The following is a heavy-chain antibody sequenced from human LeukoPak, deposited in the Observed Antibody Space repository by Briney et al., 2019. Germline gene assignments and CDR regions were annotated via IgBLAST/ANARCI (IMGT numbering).Heavy chain of an antibody. CDR3: ARARYANAWYAFDI. CDR2: IYNSGST. D-gene: IGHD2-2*01. J-gene: IGHJ3*02. CDR1: GGSVSRQH. V-gene: IGHV4-59*02. Sequence: PSETLSLTCTVSGGSVSRQHWSWIRQPPGKGLEWIGYIYNSGSTDSNPSLTSRVTTLVDTSKNQFSLKLTSVTAADTAVYYCARARYANAWYAFDIWGHGTMVTVSS.